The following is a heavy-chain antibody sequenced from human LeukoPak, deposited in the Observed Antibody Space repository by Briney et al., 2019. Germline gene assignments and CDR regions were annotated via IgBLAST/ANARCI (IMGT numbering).Heavy chain of an antibody. CDR2: IYSGGTT. V-gene: IGHV3-53*01. D-gene: IGHD7-27*01. Sequence: PGGPLRLSCAASGFTVSSYYMSWVRQAPGKGLEWVSVIYSGGTTSYADSVKGRFAVSRDNSKNTVYLQMKSLRAEDTAVYFCARTLGRYFDFWGQGTLVTVSS. J-gene: IGHJ4*02. CDR1: GFTVSSYY. CDR3: ARTLGRYFDF.